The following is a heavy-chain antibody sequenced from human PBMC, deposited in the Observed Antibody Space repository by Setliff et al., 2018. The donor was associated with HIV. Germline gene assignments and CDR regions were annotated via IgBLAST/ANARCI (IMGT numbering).Heavy chain of an antibody. J-gene: IGHJ1*01. CDR2: IYDSGSA. V-gene: IGHV4-59*08. D-gene: IGHD3-22*01. CDR3: ARHDYYDSSGYLLGENFQH. Sequence: KSSETLSLTCNVSGASISNNYWSWVRQSPGKTLEWIGYIYDSGSAIYHPSFRSRVTISFETSKKQFSLKLSFVTAADTAAYYCARHDYYDSSGYLLGENFQHWGQGTLVTVSS. CDR1: GASISNNY.